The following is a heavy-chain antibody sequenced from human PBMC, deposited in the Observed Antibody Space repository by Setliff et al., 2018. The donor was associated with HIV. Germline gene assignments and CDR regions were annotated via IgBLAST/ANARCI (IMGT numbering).Heavy chain of an antibody. V-gene: IGHV1-18*01. J-gene: IGHJ4*01. D-gene: IGHD6-25*01. CDR1: GYSFTAYG. Sequence: ASVKVSCKASGYSFTAYGISWVRQAPGQGFEWMGWSNIDSGHTNFAQKFQDRVTVTTDTSTNTTYMELRGLRSDDTATYYCARVPSGAAGLVRAGFYFWGQGTLVTVSS. CDR3: ARVPSGAAGLVRAGFYF. CDR2: SNIDSGHT.